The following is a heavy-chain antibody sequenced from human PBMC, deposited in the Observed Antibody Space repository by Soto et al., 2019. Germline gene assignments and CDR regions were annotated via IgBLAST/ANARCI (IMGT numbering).Heavy chain of an antibody. J-gene: IGHJ6*03. Sequence: TLSLTCTVSGGSISSSSYYWGWIRQPPGKGLEWIGSIYYSGSTYYNPSLKSRVTISVDTSKNQFSLKLSSVTAADTAVYYCARLDCSSTSCHLYYYYYMDVWGKGTTVTVSS. CDR3: ARLDCSSTSCHLYYYYYMDV. V-gene: IGHV4-39*01. D-gene: IGHD2-2*01. CDR1: GGSISSSSYY. CDR2: IYYSGST.